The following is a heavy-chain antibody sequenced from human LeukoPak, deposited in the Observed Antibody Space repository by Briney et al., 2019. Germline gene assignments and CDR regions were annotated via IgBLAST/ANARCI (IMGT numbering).Heavy chain of an antibody. J-gene: IGHJ5*02. CDR2: FYRGDST. V-gene: IGHV3-53*01. Sequence: SGGSLRLSCAASGFTVSSSYMYWVCQAPGKGLEWVSFFYRGDSTYYAESVRGRFTISRDNSKNTLYLLMNSLIPEDTAVYYCVRDGEGVAISVNYWFDPWGQGTLVTVSS. CDR3: VRDGEGVAISVNYWFDP. CDR1: GFTVSSSY. D-gene: IGHD3-10*01.